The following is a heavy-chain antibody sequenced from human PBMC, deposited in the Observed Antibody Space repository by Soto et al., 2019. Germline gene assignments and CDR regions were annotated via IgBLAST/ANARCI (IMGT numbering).Heavy chain of an antibody. D-gene: IGHD3-16*01. CDR2: INHRGST. J-gene: IGHJ3*02. Sequence: SETLSLTCAVYGGSFSGYYWDWIRQPPGKGLEWIGEINHRGSTNYNPSLKSRVTISVDTSKNQFSLKLSSVTAADTAVYYCANLDMITFGGIIGPNDEFDIWGQGTMVTVSS. CDR1: GGSFSGYY. CDR3: ANLDMITFGGIIGPNDEFDI. V-gene: IGHV4-34*01.